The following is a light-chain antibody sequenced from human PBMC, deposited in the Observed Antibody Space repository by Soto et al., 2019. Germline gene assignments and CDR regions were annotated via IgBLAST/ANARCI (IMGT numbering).Light chain of an antibody. CDR2: DVK. J-gene: IGLJ1*01. Sequence: QSVLTQPRSVSGSPGQSVTISCTGTSSDVGGYNYVTRYQQYPGKAPKVMIYDVKTRPSGVPDRFSGSKSGNTASLTISGLQAEDEADYYCCSYAGDYTFVFGTGTKLTVL. V-gene: IGLV2-11*01. CDR3: CSYAGDYTFV. CDR1: SSDVGGYNY.